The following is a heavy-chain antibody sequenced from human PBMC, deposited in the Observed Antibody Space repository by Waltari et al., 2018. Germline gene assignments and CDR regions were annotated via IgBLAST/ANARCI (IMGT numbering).Heavy chain of an antibody. J-gene: IGHJ5*01. D-gene: IGHD4-17*01. Sequence: QVQLVQSGAEVKKPGASVKVSCKASGYTFTDYYMHWVRLAPGQGLEWMAWINPNSGGANYAQKCQGRVTMTRDTSISTAYMELSRLRSDDTAMYYCAREGIRRDGDYVETWFAFWGQGTLVTVSS. V-gene: IGHV1-2*02. CDR2: INPNSGGA. CDR1: GYTFTDYY. CDR3: AREGIRRDGDYVETWFAF.